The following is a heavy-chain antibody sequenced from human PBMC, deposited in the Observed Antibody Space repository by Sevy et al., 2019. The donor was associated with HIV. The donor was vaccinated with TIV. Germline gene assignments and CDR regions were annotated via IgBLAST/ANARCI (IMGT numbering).Heavy chain of an antibody. CDR1: GFTFRNYA. V-gene: IGHV3-23*01. CDR2: ISGTGGSGDKT. CDR3: ARKYDSCGYFDY. D-gene: IGHD3-22*01. J-gene: IGHJ4*02. Sequence: GGSLRLSCAASGFTFRNYAVNWVRQAPGKGLEWVSGISGTGGSGDKTNYADSVKGRFTISRDDSKNSLYLQLNTLRAEDTAIYYCARKYDSCGYFDYWGQGTLVTVSS.